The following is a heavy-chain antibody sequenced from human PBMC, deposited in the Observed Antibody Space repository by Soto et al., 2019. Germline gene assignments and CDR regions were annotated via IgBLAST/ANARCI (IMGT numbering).Heavy chain of an antibody. V-gene: IGHV3-7*04. CDR2: IKQDGSEK. CDR3: ARARLYYYYYMDV. CDR1: GFTFSSYW. Sequence: PGGSLRLSCAASGFTFSSYWMSWVRQAPGKGLEWVANIKQDGSEKYYVDSVKGRFTISRDNAKNSLYLQMNSLRAEDTAVYYCARARLYYYYYMDVWGKGTTVTVSS. D-gene: IGHD3-22*01. J-gene: IGHJ6*03.